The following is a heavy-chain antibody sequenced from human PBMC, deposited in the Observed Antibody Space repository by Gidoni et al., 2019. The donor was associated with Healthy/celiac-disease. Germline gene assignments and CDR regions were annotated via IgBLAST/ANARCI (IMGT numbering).Heavy chain of an antibody. V-gene: IGHV4-30-2*01. J-gene: IGHJ6*03. CDR3: ARVSVVVEPSRRLFYYMDV. D-gene: IGHD3-22*01. CDR1: GGSISSGRYS. CDR2: TYHSGST. Sequence: QLQLQESGSGLVKPAQTLSLTCAVSGGSISSGRYSWSWIRQPPGKGLEWIGYTYHSGSTYYNPSLKSRVTISVARSKNQFSLQLSSVTAADTAVYYCARVSVVVEPSRRLFYYMDVWGKGTTVTVSS.